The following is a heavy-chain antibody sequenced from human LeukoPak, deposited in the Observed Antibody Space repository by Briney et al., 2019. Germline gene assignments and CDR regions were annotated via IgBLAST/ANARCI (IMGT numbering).Heavy chain of an antibody. J-gene: IGHJ5*02. Sequence: GGSLRLSCAGSGFTFISHSMNWVRQAPGKGLEWVSSISTSSSYIDYADSVKGRFTISRDNAKNSLYLQMNSLRADDTAVYYCARGSSNIAGRDNWFDPWGQGTLVTVSS. CDR2: ISTSSSYI. CDR1: GFTFISHS. D-gene: IGHD6-6*01. V-gene: IGHV3-21*06. CDR3: ARGSSNIAGRDNWFDP.